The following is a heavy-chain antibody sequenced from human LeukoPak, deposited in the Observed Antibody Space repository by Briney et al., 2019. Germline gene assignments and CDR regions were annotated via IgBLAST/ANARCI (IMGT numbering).Heavy chain of an antibody. CDR2: ISSSGSTI. CDR3: ARDRILRPNNWFDP. Sequence: PGGSLRLSCAASGFTFSDYYMSWIRQAPGKGLEWVSYISSSGSTIYYADSVKGRFTISRDNAKNSLYLQMNSLRAEDTAVYYCARDRILRPNNWFDPWGQGTLVTVSS. CDR1: GFTFSDYY. J-gene: IGHJ5*02. D-gene: IGHD6-6*01. V-gene: IGHV3-11*04.